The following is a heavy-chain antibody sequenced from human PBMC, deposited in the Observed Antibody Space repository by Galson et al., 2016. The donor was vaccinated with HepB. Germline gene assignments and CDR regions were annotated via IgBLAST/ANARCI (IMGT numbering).Heavy chain of an antibody. CDR3: AREDSSGYYYFDY. Sequence: SLRLSCAASGFTFSTYAMHWVRQAPGKGLEWVALISYDGSNKYYADPVKGRFTISRDNSKTTLYLQMNNLRAEDTAVYYCAREDSSGYYYFDYWGQGTLVTVSS. CDR2: ISYDGSNK. J-gene: IGHJ4*02. V-gene: IGHV3-30*04. D-gene: IGHD3-22*01. CDR1: GFTFSTYA.